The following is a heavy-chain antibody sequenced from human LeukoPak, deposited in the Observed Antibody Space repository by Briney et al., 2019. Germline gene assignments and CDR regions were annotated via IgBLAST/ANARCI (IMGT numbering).Heavy chain of an antibody. CDR1: GYTFTSYG. J-gene: IGHJ4*02. V-gene: IGHV1-18*01. D-gene: IGHD6-19*01. CDR3: AGSSGWPSGVVYFDY. Sequence: GASVKVSCKASGYTFTSYGISWVRQAPGQGLEWMGWISAYNGNTNYAQKLQGRVTMTTDTSTSTAYMELRSLRSDDTAVYYRAGSSGWPSGVVYFDYWGQGTLVTVSS. CDR2: ISAYNGNT.